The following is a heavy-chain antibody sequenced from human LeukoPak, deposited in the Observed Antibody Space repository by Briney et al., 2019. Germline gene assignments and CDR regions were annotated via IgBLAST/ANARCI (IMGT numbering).Heavy chain of an antibody. D-gene: IGHD3-10*01. CDR3: AREEVPMVRGVSAFDI. V-gene: IGHV1-69*13. Sequence: SVKVSCKASGGTFSSYAISWVRQAPGQGLEWMGGITPIFGAANYAQKFQGRVTITADESTSTAYMELSSLRSEDTAVYYCAREEVPMVRGVSAFDIWGQGTMVTVSS. CDR2: ITPIFGAA. J-gene: IGHJ3*02. CDR1: GGTFSSYA.